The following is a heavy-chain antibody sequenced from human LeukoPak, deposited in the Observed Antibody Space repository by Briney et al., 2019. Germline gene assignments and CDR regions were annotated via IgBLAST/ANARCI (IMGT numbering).Heavy chain of an antibody. CDR2: ISGSGGST. CDR1: GFTFSSYA. J-gene: IGHJ5*02. Sequence: GGSLRLSCAASGFTFSSYAMSWVRQAPGKGLEGVSAISGSGGSTYYAGSVKGRSTVSRDNSRNTLYLQMNTLRVEDTAVYYCARGSTSWDGFKGGYDPWGQGTLVTVSS. D-gene: IGHD3-16*01. CDR3: ARGSTSWDGFKGGYDP. V-gene: IGHV3-23*01.